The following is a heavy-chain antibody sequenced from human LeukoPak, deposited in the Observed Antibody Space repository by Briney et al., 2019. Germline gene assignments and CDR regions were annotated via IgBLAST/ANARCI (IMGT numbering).Heavy chain of an antibody. CDR3: AKDYYGSGSPRAFDI. V-gene: IGHV3-23*01. CDR2: ISGSGGST. Sequence: GGSPRLSCAASGFTFSSYVMTWVRQAPGRGLEWVSSISGSGGSTFYADSVKGRFTISRDNSNNTLYLQMNSLRAEDTALYYCAKDYYGSGSPRAFDIWGRGTMVTVSS. CDR1: GFTFSSYV. J-gene: IGHJ3*02. D-gene: IGHD3-10*01.